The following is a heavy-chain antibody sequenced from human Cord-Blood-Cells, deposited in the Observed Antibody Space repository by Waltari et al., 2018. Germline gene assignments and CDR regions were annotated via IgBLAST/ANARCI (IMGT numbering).Heavy chain of an antibody. J-gene: IGHJ4*02. CDR1: GGSFSGSY. CDR3: ARGTGSSSWYRAPYYFDY. V-gene: IGHV4-34*01. CDR2: INHSGST. Sequence: QVQLQQWGAGLLKPSETLSLTCAVYGGSFSGSYCSWIRQHPGKGLEWIGEINHSGSTNYNPSLKSRVTISVDTSKNQFSLKLSSVTAADTAVYYCARGTGSSSWYRAPYYFDYWGQGTLVTVSS. D-gene: IGHD6-13*01.